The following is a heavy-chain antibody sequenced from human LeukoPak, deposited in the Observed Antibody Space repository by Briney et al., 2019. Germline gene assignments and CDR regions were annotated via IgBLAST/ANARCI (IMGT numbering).Heavy chain of an antibody. CDR3: AKSPRHTGELSY. Sequence: PGGSLRLSCAASGFTFSSYGMHWVRQAPGKGLEWVAVIWYDGSNKYYADSVKGRFTISRDNSKNTLYLQMNSLGAEDTAVYYCAKSPRHTGELSYWGQGTLVTVSS. CDR1: GFTFSSYG. D-gene: IGHD1-26*01. J-gene: IGHJ4*02. CDR2: IWYDGSNK. V-gene: IGHV3-33*06.